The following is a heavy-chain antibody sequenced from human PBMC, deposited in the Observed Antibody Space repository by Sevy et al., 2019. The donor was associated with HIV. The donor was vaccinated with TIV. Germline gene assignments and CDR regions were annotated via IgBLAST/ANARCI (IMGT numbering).Heavy chain of an antibody. D-gene: IGHD3-10*01. CDR2: IYYSGST. CDR3: ARLFSYYYYGMDV. V-gene: IGHV4-61*01. J-gene: IGHJ6*02. Sequence: SETLSLTCTVSGGSVSSGSYYWSWIRQPPGKGLEWIGYIYYSGSTNYNPSLKNRVTISVDTSKNQFSLKLSSVTAADTAVYYCARLFSYYYYGMDVWGQGTTVTVSS. CDR1: GGSVSSGSYY.